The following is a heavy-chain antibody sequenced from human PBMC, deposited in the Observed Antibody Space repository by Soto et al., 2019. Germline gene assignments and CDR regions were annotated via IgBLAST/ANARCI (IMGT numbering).Heavy chain of an antibody. D-gene: IGHD5-12*01. CDR3: ARHLDGYTHYYYYGMDV. CDR2: IDPSDSYT. J-gene: IGHJ6*02. CDR1: GYSFTSYW. V-gene: IGHV5-10-1*01. Sequence: GESLKISCKGSGYSFTSYWISWVRQMPGKGLEWMGRIDPSDSYTNYSPSFQGHVTISADKSISTAYLQWSSLKASDTAMYYCARHLDGYTHYYYYGMDVWGQGTTVTVSS.